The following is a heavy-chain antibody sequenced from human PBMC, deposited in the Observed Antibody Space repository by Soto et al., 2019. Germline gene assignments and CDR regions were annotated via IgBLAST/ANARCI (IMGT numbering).Heavy chain of an antibody. Sequence: GGSLRLSCAASGFTFSSYAVTWVRQAPGEGLEWVSAISGSGGTTYYADSVKGRFTISRDNSENTLYLQMNSLRVEDTAVYYCANLSSPTPRSRETYSGMDVWGQGTTVTVSS. CDR2: ISGSGGTT. CDR3: ANLSSPTPRSRETYSGMDV. D-gene: IGHD2-21*01. J-gene: IGHJ6*02. CDR1: GFTFSSYA. V-gene: IGHV3-23*01.